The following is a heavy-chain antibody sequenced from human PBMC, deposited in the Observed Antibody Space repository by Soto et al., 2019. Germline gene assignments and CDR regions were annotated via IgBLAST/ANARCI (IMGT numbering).Heavy chain of an antibody. CDR3: AKAEYYYYYGMDV. CDR2: ISGSGGNT. V-gene: IGHV3-23*01. J-gene: IGHJ6*02. Sequence: EVQLLESGGGLVQPGGSLRLSCAASGFTFSSYAMSWVRQAPGKGLEWVSAISGSGGNTYYADSVKGRFTISRDNSKNTLYLQMNSLRAEDTAVYYCAKAEYYYYYGMDVWGQGTTVTVSS. CDR1: GFTFSSYA.